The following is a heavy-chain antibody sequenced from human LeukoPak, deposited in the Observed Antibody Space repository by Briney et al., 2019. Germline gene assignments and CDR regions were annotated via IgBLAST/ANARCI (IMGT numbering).Heavy chain of an antibody. Sequence: PGGSLRLPCAASGFTFSSYEVNWVRQAPGQGLEWVSYISSSGSTIYYADSVKGRFTISRDNAKNSLYLQMNSLRAEDTAVYYCAELGITMIGGVWGKGTTVTISS. CDR1: GFTFSSYE. J-gene: IGHJ6*04. V-gene: IGHV3-48*03. CDR2: ISSSGSTI. CDR3: AELGITMIGGV. D-gene: IGHD3-10*02.